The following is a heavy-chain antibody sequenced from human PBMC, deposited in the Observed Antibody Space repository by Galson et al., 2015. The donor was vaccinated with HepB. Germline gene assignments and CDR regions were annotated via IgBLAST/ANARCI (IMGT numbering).Heavy chain of an antibody. J-gene: IGHJ4*02. Sequence: SLRLSCAASGFTFSSYGMHWVRQAPGKGLEWVAVIWYDGSNKYYADSVKGRFTISRDNSKNTLYLQMNSLRAEDTAVYYCAREGIAVAGTAPLALDYWGQGTLVTVSS. CDR1: GFTFSSYG. V-gene: IGHV3-33*01. CDR2: IWYDGSNK. D-gene: IGHD6-19*01. CDR3: AREGIAVAGTAPLALDY.